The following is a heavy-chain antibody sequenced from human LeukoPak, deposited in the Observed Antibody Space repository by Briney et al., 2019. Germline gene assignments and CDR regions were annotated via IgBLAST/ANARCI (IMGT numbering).Heavy chain of an antibody. Sequence: ASVKVSCKASGYTFTGYYMHWVRQAPGRGLEWMGWINPNSGGTNYAQKFQGRVTMTRDTSISTAYMELSRLRSDDTAVYYCARQYYDFWSGYIERYYYYYGMDVWGQGTTVTVSS. CDR1: GYTFTGYY. CDR3: ARQYYDFWSGYIERYYYYYGMDV. D-gene: IGHD3-3*01. CDR2: INPNSGGT. V-gene: IGHV1-2*02. J-gene: IGHJ6*02.